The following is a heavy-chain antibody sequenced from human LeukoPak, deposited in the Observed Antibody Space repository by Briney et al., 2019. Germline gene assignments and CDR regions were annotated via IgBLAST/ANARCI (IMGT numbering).Heavy chain of an antibody. Sequence: GASVKVSCKASGYTFTGYYMHWVRQAPGQGLEWMGWINPNSGGTNYAQKFQGRVTMTRDTSISTAYMELSRLRSDDTAVYYCARDGPRIAAAVDYFDYWGQGTLVTVSS. CDR3: ARDGPRIAAAVDYFDY. V-gene: IGHV1-2*02. CDR2: INPNSGGT. D-gene: IGHD6-13*01. CDR1: GYTFTGYY. J-gene: IGHJ4*02.